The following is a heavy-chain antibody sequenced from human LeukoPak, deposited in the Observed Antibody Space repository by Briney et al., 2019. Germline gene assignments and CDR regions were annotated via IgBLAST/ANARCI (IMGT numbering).Heavy chain of an antibody. CDR1: GFTFTAYG. CDR3: ARDRGPPTRPFDY. Sequence: PGGSLRLSCAASGFTFTAYGLHWVRQAPGKGLEWVSYISSSGSTIYYADSVKGRFTISRDNAKNSLYLQMNSLRAEDTAVYYCARDRGPPTRPFDYWGQGTLVTVSS. V-gene: IGHV3-48*03. J-gene: IGHJ4*02. D-gene: IGHD2-2*01. CDR2: ISSSGSTI.